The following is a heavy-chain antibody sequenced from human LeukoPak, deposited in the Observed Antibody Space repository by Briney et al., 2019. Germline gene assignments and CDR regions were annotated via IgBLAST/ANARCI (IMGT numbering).Heavy chain of an antibody. Sequence: ASVKVSCKASGYTFTDNYIHWVRQAPGQGLEWMGWINPNSGGTNYAQKFQARVTMTRDTSISTAYMELSSLRSNDTAVYYCARDRVVGSGYHFDYWGQGTLVTVSS. J-gene: IGHJ4*02. D-gene: IGHD3-22*01. CDR1: GYTFTDNY. V-gene: IGHV1-2*02. CDR3: ARDRVVGSGYHFDY. CDR2: INPNSGGT.